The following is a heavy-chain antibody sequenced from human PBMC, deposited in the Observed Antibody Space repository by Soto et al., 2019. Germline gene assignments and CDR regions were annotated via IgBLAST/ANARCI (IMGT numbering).Heavy chain of an antibody. Sequence: EVQLVQSGAEVKKPGESLKISCKGSGYSFTSYWIGWVRQMPGKGLEWMGIIYPGDSDTRYSPSFQGQVTISADKSIXTPXLQWSSLKASDTAMYYCARLGGYCSSTKCYGGGDYWGQGTQVTVSS. CDR3: ARLGGYCSSTKCYGGGDY. CDR2: IYPGDSDT. D-gene: IGHD2-2*01. J-gene: IGHJ4*02. V-gene: IGHV5-51*03. CDR1: GYSFTSYW.